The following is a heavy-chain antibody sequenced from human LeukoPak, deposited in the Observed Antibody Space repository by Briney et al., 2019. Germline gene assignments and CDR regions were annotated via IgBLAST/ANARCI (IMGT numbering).Heavy chain of an antibody. Sequence: SSETLSLTCTVSSGSISSYYWSWIRQPPGKGLEWIGYIYYSGSTNYNPSLKSRVTISVDTSKNQFSLKLSSVTAADTAVYYCARQGRRGYSYGLDYWGQGTLVTVSS. D-gene: IGHD5-18*01. V-gene: IGHV4-59*08. CDR2: IYYSGST. J-gene: IGHJ4*02. CDR1: SGSISSYY. CDR3: ARQGRRGYSYGLDY.